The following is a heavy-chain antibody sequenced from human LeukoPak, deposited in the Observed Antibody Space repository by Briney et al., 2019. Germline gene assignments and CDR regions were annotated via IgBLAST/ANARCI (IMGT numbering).Heavy chain of an antibody. Sequence: GGSLRLSCAASGFTFSSYGMHWVRQAPGKGLEWVAVISYDGSNKYYADSVKGRFTISRDNSKNTLYLQMNSLRAEDTAVYYCAKDSVRIAVAGTVDYWGQGTLVTVSS. V-gene: IGHV3-30*18. CDR1: GFTFSSYG. J-gene: IGHJ4*02. D-gene: IGHD6-19*01. CDR3: AKDSVRIAVAGTVDY. CDR2: ISYDGSNK.